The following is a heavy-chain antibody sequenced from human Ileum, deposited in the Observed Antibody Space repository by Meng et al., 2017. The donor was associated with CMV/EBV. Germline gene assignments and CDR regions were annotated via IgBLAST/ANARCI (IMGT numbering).Heavy chain of an antibody. V-gene: IGHV3-11*04. D-gene: IGHD3-3*01. CDR2: ISSSGSTI. CDR1: GFTFSDYY. Sequence: GESLKISCAASGFTFSDYYMSWIRQAPGKGLEWVSYISSSGSTISYADSVTGRFTISRDNAKNALYLQINSLKAEDTAVYYCARGAHYDFWGGYYDYNYYYGMDDGGQGTTVTVSS. J-gene: IGHJ6*02. CDR3: ARGAHYDFWGGYYDYNYYYGMDD.